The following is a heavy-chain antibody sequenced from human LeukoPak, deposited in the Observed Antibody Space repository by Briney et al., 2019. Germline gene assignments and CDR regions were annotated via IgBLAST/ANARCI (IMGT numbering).Heavy chain of an antibody. V-gene: IGHV4-39*01. CDR3: ARHAGGIAAAGTRPFDY. CDR2: ISYSGST. D-gene: IGHD6-13*01. Sequence: SETLSLTCTVSGGSFSSSTYYWGWIRQPPGKGLVGLGSISYSGSTYYSPSLKSRVTMSVDTSKNQFSLKLSSVTAADTAVYYCARHAGGIAAAGTRPFDYWGQGTLVTVSS. CDR1: GGSFSSSTYY. J-gene: IGHJ4*02.